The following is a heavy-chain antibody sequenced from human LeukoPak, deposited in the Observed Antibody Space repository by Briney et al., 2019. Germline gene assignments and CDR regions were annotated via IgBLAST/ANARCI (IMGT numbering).Heavy chain of an antibody. Sequence: PSGTLSLTCAVSGGSISNFNWWRCVRQPPGKGLEWIGEIYYSGTTNYNPSLKSRVTVSVDKSRNQFSLKLSSVTAADTAVYYCARGGGTVISSNAFDIWGQGTMVTVSS. CDR2: IYYSGTT. D-gene: IGHD1-1*01. J-gene: IGHJ3*02. V-gene: IGHV4-4*02. CDR1: GGSISNFNW. CDR3: ARGGGTVISSNAFDI.